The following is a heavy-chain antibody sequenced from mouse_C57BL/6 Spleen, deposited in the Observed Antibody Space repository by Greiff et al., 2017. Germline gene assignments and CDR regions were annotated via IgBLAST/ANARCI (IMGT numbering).Heavy chain of an antibody. Sequence: EVQLQQSGPELVKPGASVKIPCKASGYTFTDYNMDWVKQSHGKSLEWIGDINPNNGGTIYNQKFKGKATLTVDKSSSTDYMELRSLTSEDTAVYYCARKDGTLFAYWGQGTLVTVSA. CDR1: GYTFTDYN. CDR3: ARKDGTLFAY. D-gene: IGHD3-3*01. J-gene: IGHJ3*01. CDR2: INPNNGGT. V-gene: IGHV1-18*01.